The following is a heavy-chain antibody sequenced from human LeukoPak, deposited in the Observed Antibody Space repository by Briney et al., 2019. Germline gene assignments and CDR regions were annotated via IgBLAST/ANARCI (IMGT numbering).Heavy chain of an antibody. J-gene: IGHJ5*02. CDR1: GGSINSAEYY. CDR2: VYNSGST. V-gene: IGHV4-30-4*01. Sequence: PSETLSLTCTVSGGSINSAEYYWSWLRQPPGKGLEWIGYVYNSGSTYVNPSLQSRLSLSVDMSKNQFSLKLISLTAADTAVYYCARVQEPYRTTLTPAPWLDPWGQGTLVTVSS. D-gene: IGHD2/OR15-2a*01. CDR3: ARVQEPYRTTLTPAPWLDP.